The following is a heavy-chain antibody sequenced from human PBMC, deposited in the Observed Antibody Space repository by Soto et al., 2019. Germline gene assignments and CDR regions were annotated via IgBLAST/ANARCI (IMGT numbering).Heavy chain of an antibody. CDR2: ISGRTGST. D-gene: IGHD6-13*01. Sequence: PGGSLRLSCEASGFTFSSYAMSWVRQAPGKGLEWVSGISGRTGSTYYTDSVKGRFTISRDNSKNKLYLQMKRLRDEDTAVYYCAKYLDTNSWYVDFDSWGQGTLVTVSS. CDR3: AKYLDTNSWYVDFDS. J-gene: IGHJ4*02. V-gene: IGHV3-23*01. CDR1: GFTFSSYA.